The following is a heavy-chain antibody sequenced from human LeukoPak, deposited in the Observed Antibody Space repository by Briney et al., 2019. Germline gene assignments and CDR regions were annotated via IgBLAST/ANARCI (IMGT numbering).Heavy chain of an antibody. D-gene: IGHD2-15*01. J-gene: IGHJ6*03. CDR2: ISRSGSTK. CDR3: ARVLRYCSGGNCYSGGLGYMDV. V-gene: IGHV3-11*01. Sequence: GGSLRLSCAASGFTFSDYNMRWIRQAPGKGLEWVSSISRSGSTKYYADSVKGRFTITRDNAKNSLFLQMNSLRAEDTAVYYCARVLRYCSGGNCYSGGLGYMDVWGKGTTVTISS. CDR1: GFTFSDYN.